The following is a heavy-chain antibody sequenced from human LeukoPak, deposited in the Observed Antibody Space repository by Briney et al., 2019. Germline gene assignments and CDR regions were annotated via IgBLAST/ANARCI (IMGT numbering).Heavy chain of an antibody. V-gene: IGHV3-33*06. CDR3: AKDLRYYDFWSGLADY. CDR2: IWYDGSNK. D-gene: IGHD3-3*01. CDR1: GFTFSTYG. Sequence: GGSLRLSCAASGFTFSTYGMHWVRQAPGKGLEWVALIWYDGSNKYYADSAKGRFTISRDNSKNTLYLQMNSLRAEDTAVYYCAKDLRYYDFWSGLADYWGQGTLVTVSS. J-gene: IGHJ4*02.